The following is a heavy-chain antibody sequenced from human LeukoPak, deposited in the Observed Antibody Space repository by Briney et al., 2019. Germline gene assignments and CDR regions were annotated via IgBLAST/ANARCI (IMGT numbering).Heavy chain of an antibody. D-gene: IGHD1/OR15-1a*01. J-gene: IGHJ4*02. CDR2: ISSSSSYI. Sequence: GGSLRLSCAASGFTFSSYSMNWVRQAPGKGLEWVSSISSSSSYIYYADSVKGRFTISRDNAKNSLYLQMNSLSAEDTAVYYCARDLDWNIIYFDYWGQGTLVTVSS. V-gene: IGHV3-21*01. CDR3: ARDLDWNIIYFDY. CDR1: GFTFSSYS.